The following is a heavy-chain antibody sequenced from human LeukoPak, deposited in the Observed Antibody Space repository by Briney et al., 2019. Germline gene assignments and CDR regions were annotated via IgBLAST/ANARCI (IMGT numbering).Heavy chain of an antibody. CDR2: IKRDGSQK. CDR1: GFSFSSYW. J-gene: IGHJ4*02. Sequence: GGSLRLSCAASGFSFSSYWMSWVRQAPGKGLEWVANIKRDGSQKYYVDSVKGRFTISRDNSKNSLYLQMNTLRTEDSALYYCARARSASYYPGDNWGQGSLVTVSS. D-gene: IGHD1-26*01. V-gene: IGHV3-7*02. CDR3: ARARSASYYPGDN.